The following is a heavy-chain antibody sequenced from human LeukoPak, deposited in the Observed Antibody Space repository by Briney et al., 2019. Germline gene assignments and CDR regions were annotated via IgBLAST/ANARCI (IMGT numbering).Heavy chain of an antibody. CDR1: GFTFSSYT. J-gene: IGHJ6*02. D-gene: IGHD2-8*01. Sequence: GGSLRLSCAASGFTFSSYTMHWARQAPGKGLEWVALISYDGGNENYADSVKGRFTISRDNSRNTLYLEMNSLRAEDTAVFYCARTKSGNVVGGIHTFYYYGMDVWGQGTTVTVSS. V-gene: IGHV3-30-3*01. CDR3: ARTKSGNVVGGIHTFYYYGMDV. CDR2: ISYDGGNE.